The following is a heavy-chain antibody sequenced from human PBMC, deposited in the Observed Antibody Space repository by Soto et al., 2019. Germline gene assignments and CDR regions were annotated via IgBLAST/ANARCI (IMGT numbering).Heavy chain of an antibody. V-gene: IGHV1-69*13. Sequence: SVKVSCKASGGTFSSYAISWVRQAPGQGLEWMGGIIPIFGTANYAQKFQGRVTITADESMSTAYMELSSLRSEDTAVYYCARGGRGTYYYYYGMDVWGQGTTVTVSS. J-gene: IGHJ6*02. CDR3: ARGGRGTYYYYYGMDV. CDR2: IIPIFGTA. CDR1: GGTFSSYA. D-gene: IGHD2-15*01.